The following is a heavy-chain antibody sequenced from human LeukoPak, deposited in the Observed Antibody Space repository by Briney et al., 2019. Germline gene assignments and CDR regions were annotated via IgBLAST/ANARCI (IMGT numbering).Heavy chain of an antibody. V-gene: IGHV1-69*04. D-gene: IGHD3-10*01. CDR1: GGTFSSCA. CDR2: IIPILGIA. J-gene: IGHJ4*02. CDR3: ARDPRITMVRGVFDY. Sequence: SVKVSCKASGGTFSSCAISWVRQAPGQGLEWMGRIIPILGIANYAQKFQGRVTITADKSTSTAYMELSSLRSEDTAVYYCARDPRITMVRGVFDYWGQGTLATVSS.